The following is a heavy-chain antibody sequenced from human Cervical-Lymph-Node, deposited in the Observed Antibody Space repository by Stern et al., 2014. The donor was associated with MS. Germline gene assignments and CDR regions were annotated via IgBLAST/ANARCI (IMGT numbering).Heavy chain of an antibody. CDR2: ISYDGSDN. CDR1: GFTLSSYA. Sequence: VQLVESGGGVVQPGRSLRLSCAASGFTLSSYALHWVRQAPGKGLAWVAVISYDGSDNYYANSVKGRFTISRDNAKNTLDLQMNSLRPEDTAVYYCARVWTTFSVHYYYGMDVWGQGTTVTVSS. D-gene: IGHD2/OR15-2a*01. V-gene: IGHV3-30*01. CDR3: ARVWTTFSVHYYYGMDV. J-gene: IGHJ6*02.